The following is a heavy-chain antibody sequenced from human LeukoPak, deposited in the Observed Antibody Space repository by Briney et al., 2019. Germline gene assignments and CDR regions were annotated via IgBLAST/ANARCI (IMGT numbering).Heavy chain of an antibody. V-gene: IGHV1-2*02. J-gene: IGHJ4*02. CDR1: GYTFTGYY. D-gene: IGHD5-12*01. CDR3: ARVRLNGYGLNVDY. CDR2: INPNSGGT. Sequence: ASVKVSCKASGYTFTGYYMHWVRQAPGQGLEWMGWINPNSGGTNYAQKFQGRVTMTRDTSISTAYMELSRLRSDDTAVYYCARVRLNGYGLNVDYWGQGTLVTVSS.